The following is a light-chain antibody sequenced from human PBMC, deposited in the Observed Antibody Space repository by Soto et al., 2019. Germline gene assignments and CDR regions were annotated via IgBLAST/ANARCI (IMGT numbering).Light chain of an antibody. V-gene: IGKV3-20*01. CDR3: QQYGSSPET. Sequence: EIVLTQSPATLSLSPGVGCTLSCMASQSVSSGYLAWYQQKPGQAPRLLIHGASSRATGIPDRFSGRGSGTDFTLTISRLEPEDFAVYYCQQYGSSPETFGQGTKVDI. CDR2: GAS. CDR1: QSVSSGY. J-gene: IGKJ1*01.